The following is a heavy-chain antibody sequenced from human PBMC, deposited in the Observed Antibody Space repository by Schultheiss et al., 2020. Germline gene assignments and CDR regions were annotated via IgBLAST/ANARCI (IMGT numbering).Heavy chain of an antibody. J-gene: IGHJ1*01. D-gene: IGHD6-19*01. V-gene: IGHV3-33*08. CDR1: GFTFSSYA. CDR3: ARVAVAGTWYFQH. Sequence: GGSLRLSCAASGFTFSSYAMSWVRQAPGKGLEWVAVIWYDGSNKYYADSVKGRFTISRDNAKNSLYLQMNSLRAEDTAVYYCARVAVAGTWYFQHWGQGTLVTVSS. CDR2: IWYDGSNK.